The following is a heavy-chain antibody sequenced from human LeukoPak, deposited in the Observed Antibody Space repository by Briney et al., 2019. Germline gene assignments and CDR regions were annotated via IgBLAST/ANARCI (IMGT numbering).Heavy chain of an antibody. CDR2: TSSSGNYI. V-gene: IGHV3-21*04. CDR1: GFTFSSYS. CDR3: AKDRTCSSTSCKSMAFDY. D-gene: IGHD2-2*01. J-gene: IGHJ4*02. Sequence: GGSLRLSCAASGFTFSSYSMNWVRQAPGKGLEWVSSTSSSGNYIYYADSVKGRFTISRDNAKNSLYLQMNSLRAEDTAVYYCAKDRTCSSTSCKSMAFDYWGQGTLVTVSS.